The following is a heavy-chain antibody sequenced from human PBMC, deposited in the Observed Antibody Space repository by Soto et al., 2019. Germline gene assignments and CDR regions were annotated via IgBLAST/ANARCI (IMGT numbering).Heavy chain of an antibody. CDR1: GGTFSSYT. CDR3: AMDYCSSTSRYTDY. V-gene: IGHV1-69*02. D-gene: IGHD2-2*02. J-gene: IGHJ4*02. Sequence: QVQLVQSGAEVKKPGSSVKVSCKASGGTFSSYTISWVRQAPGQGLEWMGRIIPILGIANYAQKFQGRVTITADKSTSTAYMELSSLRSEDTAVYYCAMDYCSSTSRYTDYWGQGTLVTVSS. CDR2: IIPILGIA.